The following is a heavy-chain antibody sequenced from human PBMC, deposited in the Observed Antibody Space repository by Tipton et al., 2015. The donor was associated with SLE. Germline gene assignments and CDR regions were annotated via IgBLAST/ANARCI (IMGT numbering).Heavy chain of an antibody. J-gene: IGHJ4*02. CDR3: ARDGPDTSGYYLDY. D-gene: IGHD3-22*01. Sequence: TLSLTCSVSGASISSDVYYWSWIRQLPGKGLEGVGYIYNTGKPYYNPSLKSRVTMSVDKSKNQFSLRVTSVTAADTAVYYCARDGPDTSGYYLDYWGQGILVTVSS. CDR2: IYNTGKP. CDR1: GASISSDVYY. V-gene: IGHV4-31*03.